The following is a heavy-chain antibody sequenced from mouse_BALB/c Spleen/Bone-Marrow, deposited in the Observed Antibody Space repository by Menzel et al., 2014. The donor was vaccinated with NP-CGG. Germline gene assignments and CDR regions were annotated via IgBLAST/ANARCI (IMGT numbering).Heavy chain of an antibody. CDR2: SRNKAKHYTT. Sequence: EVHLVESGGGLVQPGDSLRLSCATSGFTFSDFYMEWVRQPPGKRLEWIAASRNKAKHYTTEYSASVKGRFIVSRDTSQSILYLQMYALRAEDTAIYYCARDVGYGNYFVYWGQGTLVTVSA. D-gene: IGHD2-10*02. V-gene: IGHV7-1*02. CDR1: GFTFSDFY. CDR3: ARDVGYGNYFVY. J-gene: IGHJ3*01.